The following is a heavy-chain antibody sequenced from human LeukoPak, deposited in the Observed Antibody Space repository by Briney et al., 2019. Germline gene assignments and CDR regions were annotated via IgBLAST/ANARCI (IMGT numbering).Heavy chain of an antibody. Sequence: PGRSLRLSCAASGFTFGSYAMHWVRQAPGKGLEWVAVISYDGSNKYYADSVKGRFTISRDNSKNTLCLQMNSLRAEDTAVYYCARDFVAAGTIFDYWGQGTLVTVSS. CDR3: ARDFVAAGTIFDY. V-gene: IGHV3-30*04. CDR2: ISYDGSNK. J-gene: IGHJ4*02. CDR1: GFTFGSYA. D-gene: IGHD6-13*01.